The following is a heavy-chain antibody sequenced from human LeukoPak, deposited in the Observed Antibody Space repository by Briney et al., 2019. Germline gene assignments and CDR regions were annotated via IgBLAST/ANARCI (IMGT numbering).Heavy chain of an antibody. CDR3: ARVSDYYDSSGYYSDAFDI. J-gene: IGHJ3*02. CDR1: GFTFSSYS. V-gene: IGHV3-21*04. Sequence: GGSLRLSCAASGFTFSSYSMNWVRQAPGKGLEWVSSISSSSSYIYYADSVKGRFTISRDNSKDTLYLQMNSLRAEDTAVYYCARVSDYYDSSGYYSDAFDIWGQGTMVTVSS. CDR2: ISSSSSYI. D-gene: IGHD3-22*01.